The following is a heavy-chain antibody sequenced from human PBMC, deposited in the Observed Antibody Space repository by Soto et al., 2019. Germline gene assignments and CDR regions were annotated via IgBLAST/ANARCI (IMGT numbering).Heavy chain of an antibody. D-gene: IGHD6-6*01. Sequence: PGGSLRLSCAASGFTFSSYAMSWVRQAPGKGLEWVSAISGNGGSTYYADSVKGRFTISRDNSKNTLYLQMNSLRAEDTAVYYCAKDLYSSSSTLDFDYWGQGTLVTVSS. V-gene: IGHV3-23*01. CDR2: ISGNGGST. CDR3: AKDLYSSSSTLDFDY. CDR1: GFTFSSYA. J-gene: IGHJ4*02.